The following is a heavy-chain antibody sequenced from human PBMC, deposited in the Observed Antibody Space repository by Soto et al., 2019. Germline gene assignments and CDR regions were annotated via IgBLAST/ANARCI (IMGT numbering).Heavy chain of an antibody. D-gene: IGHD2-2*01. J-gene: IGHJ6*02. Sequence: QVQLVQSGAEVKEPGASVKVSCKASGYTFISYGSTWVRQSPGQWLDGRGWISVYNGNTYYAQNLQDRVTMTTDTTTRTAYMELRSLRSDDTAVYDCSRDHGRTPKFAYGMDVWGQGTTVTVSS. V-gene: IGHV1-18*01. CDR3: SRDHGRTPKFAYGMDV. CDR1: GYTFISYG. CDR2: ISVYNGNT.